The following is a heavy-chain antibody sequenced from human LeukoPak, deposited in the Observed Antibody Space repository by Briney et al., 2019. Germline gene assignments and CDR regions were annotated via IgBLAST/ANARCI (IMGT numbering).Heavy chain of an antibody. D-gene: IGHD1-26*01. Sequence: ASVKVSCKASGYTFTGYYMHWVRQAPGQGLEWMGWMNPNSGDTNHAQKFQGRVTMTRDTSISTGYMELSRLRSDDTAVYYCARDNSVGDVAWWFDPWGQGTLVTVSS. J-gene: IGHJ5*02. CDR3: ARDNSVGDVAWWFDP. V-gene: IGHV1-2*02. CDR2: MNPNSGDT. CDR1: GYTFTGYY.